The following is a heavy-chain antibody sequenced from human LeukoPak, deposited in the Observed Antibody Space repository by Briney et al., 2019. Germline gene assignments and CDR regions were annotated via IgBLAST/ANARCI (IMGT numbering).Heavy chain of an antibody. D-gene: IGHD3-3*01. CDR1: VYTFTNYY. J-gene: IGHJ4*02. CDR2: INPSGGST. CDR3: ASISAYDFWSAKSAAGFDY. V-gene: IGHV1-46*01. Sequence: GASVKVSCKTSVYTFTNYYVHWVRQAPGQGPEWMGIINPSGGSTSYAQKFQGRVTMTRDMSTSTVYMELSSLRSEDTAVYYCASISAYDFWSAKSAAGFDYWGQGTLVIVSS.